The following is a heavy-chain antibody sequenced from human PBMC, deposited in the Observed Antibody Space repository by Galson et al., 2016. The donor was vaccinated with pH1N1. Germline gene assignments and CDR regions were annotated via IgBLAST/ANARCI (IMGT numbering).Heavy chain of an antibody. CDR1: GYIFSTFW. V-gene: IGHV5-51*01. D-gene: IGHD6-6*01. CDR3: ARHQSSSDDYFFYNMDV. J-gene: IGHJ6*02. CDR2: VHPGDSDT. Sequence: QSGAEVKKPGESLKISCKGSGYIFSTFWIGWVRQMPGKGLEWMGIVHPGDSDTRYNPSFKGQVTISVDKSISTAYLQWSSLKASDSAIYFCARHQSSSDDYFFYNMDVWGQGTTVTVSS.